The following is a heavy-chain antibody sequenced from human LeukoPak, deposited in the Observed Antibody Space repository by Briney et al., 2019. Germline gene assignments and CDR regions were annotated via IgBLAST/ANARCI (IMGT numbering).Heavy chain of an antibody. D-gene: IGHD2-2*01. CDR2: ISYDGSNK. J-gene: IGHJ4*02. CDR3: ATDCSSTSCYQGDDY. Sequence: GRSLRLSCAASGFTFSSYAMHWVRQAPGKGLEWVAVISYDGSNKYYADSVKGRFTISRDNSKNTLYLQMNSPRAEDTAVYYCATDCSSTSCYQGDDYWGQGTLVTVSS. CDR1: GFTFSSYA. V-gene: IGHV3-30-3*01.